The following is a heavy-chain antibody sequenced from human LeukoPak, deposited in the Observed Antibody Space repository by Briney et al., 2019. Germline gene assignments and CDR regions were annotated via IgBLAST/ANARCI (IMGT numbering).Heavy chain of an antibody. CDR3: ARGRGSSDWYYCDN. J-gene: IGHJ4*02. CDR2: INAYNGYT. V-gene: IGHV1-18*04. Sequence: ALVKLSCKASGYTLTNYGITWVRQAPGQGLEWMGWINAYNGYTNYAQKIQDRVTVTADTSTSTAYMELRSLRSDDTAVYYCARGRGSSDWYYCDNWGQGTLVTVSS. CDR1: GYTLTNYG. D-gene: IGHD6-19*01.